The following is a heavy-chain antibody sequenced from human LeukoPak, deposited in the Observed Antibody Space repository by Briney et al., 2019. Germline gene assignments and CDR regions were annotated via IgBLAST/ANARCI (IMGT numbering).Heavy chain of an antibody. CDR3: ERRRHNVDRGVSGPPDY. D-gene: IGHD3-10*01. CDR2: ISDVGKYK. J-gene: IGHJ4*02. Sequence: GGSLRLSCAASAFSLSTYAMHWGRQAPGKGLEWVAVISDVGKYKYYADSVEGRFTISRDNAKNTLALQMDSLRAEDTAVYHCERRRHNVDRGVSGPPDYWGQGTLVTVSS. V-gene: IGHV3-30*04. CDR1: AFSLSTYA.